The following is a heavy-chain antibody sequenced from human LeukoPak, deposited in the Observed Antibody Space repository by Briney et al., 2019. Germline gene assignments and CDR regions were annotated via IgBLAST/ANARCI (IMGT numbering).Heavy chain of an antibody. CDR3: ARDGEHVLAHDY. CDR1: GFTVTTNY. J-gene: IGHJ4*02. V-gene: IGHV3-66*01. Sequence: GGSLRLSCAVSGFTVTTNYMSWVRQAPGKGLEWVSIIHRDGSTYYADSVKGRFTTSRDNSKNTLYIQMNSMRAEDTGVYYCARDGEHVLAHDYWGQGTLVTVSS. CDR2: IHRDGST. D-gene: IGHD2-15*01.